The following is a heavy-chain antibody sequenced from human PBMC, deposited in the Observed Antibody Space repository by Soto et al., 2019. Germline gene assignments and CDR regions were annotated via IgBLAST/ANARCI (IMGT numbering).Heavy chain of an antibody. CDR2: ISAYNGNT. V-gene: IGHV1-18*01. J-gene: IGHJ6*03. D-gene: IGHD3-16*01. CDR3: ARDLLITFGGVSYYYYMDV. Sequence: QVQLVQSGAEVKKPGASVKVSCKASGYTFTSYGISWVRQAPGQGLEWMGWISAYNGNTNYAQKLQGRVTMTTDTATSTAYMELRSLRSDDTAVYYCARDLLITFGGVSYYYYMDVWGKGTTVTVSS. CDR1: GYTFTSYG.